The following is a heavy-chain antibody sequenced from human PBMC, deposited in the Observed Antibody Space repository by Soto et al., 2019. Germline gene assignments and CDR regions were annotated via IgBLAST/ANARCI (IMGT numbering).Heavy chain of an antibody. J-gene: IGHJ4*02. V-gene: IGHV3-33*01. CDR3: ARDGQIAAAGNLYYFDY. D-gene: IGHD6-13*01. Sequence: QVQLVESGGGVVQPGRSLRLSCAASGFTFGSYGMHWVRQAPGKGLEWVAVIWYDGSNKYYADSVKGRFTISRDNSKNTLYLQMNSLRAEDTAVYYCARDGQIAAAGNLYYFDYWGQGTLVTVSS. CDR2: IWYDGSNK. CDR1: GFTFGSYG.